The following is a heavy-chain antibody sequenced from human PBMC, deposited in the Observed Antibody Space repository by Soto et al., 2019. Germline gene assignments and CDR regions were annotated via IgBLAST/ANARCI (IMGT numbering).Heavy chain of an antibody. Sequence: GASVKVSCKASGGTFSSYTISWVRQAPGQGLEWMGRIIPILGIANYAQKFQGRVTITADKSTSTAYMELSSLRSEDTAVYYCASCGGDCLYNWFDPWGQGTQVTVSS. CDR3: ASCGGDCLYNWFDP. CDR2: IIPILGIA. CDR1: GGTFSSYT. D-gene: IGHD2-21*01. V-gene: IGHV1-69*02. J-gene: IGHJ5*02.